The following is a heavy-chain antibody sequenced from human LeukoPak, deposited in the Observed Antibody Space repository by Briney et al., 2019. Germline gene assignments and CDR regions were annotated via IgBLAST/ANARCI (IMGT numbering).Heavy chain of an antibody. CDR1: GYSFTSYG. D-gene: IGHD6-19*01. CDR2: ISAYNGNT. J-gene: IGHJ1*01. Sequence: ALVKVSCKASGYSFTSYGISWVRQAPGQGLEWMGWISAYNGNTHYEQKLQGRFTMTTDTSTSTAYMELRSLRSDDTAVYYCARAIAVAGTTMDFQRWGQGTLVTVSS. CDR3: ARAIAVAGTTMDFQR. V-gene: IGHV1-18*01.